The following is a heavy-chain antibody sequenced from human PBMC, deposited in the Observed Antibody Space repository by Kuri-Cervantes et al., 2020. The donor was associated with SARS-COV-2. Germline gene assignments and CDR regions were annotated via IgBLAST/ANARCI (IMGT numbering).Heavy chain of an antibody. D-gene: IGHD3-10*01. V-gene: IGHV6-1*01. CDR2: TYYRSKWYN. CDR1: GDSVSSNSAA. Sequence: SETLSLTCAISGDSVSSNSAAWNWIRQSPSRGLEWLGRTYYRSKWYNDYAVSVKSRITINPDTSKNQFSLQLNSVTPEDTAVYYCARDGGFGDQYYYYYYMDVWGKGTTVTVSS. CDR3: ARDGGFGDQYYYYYYMDV. J-gene: IGHJ6*03.